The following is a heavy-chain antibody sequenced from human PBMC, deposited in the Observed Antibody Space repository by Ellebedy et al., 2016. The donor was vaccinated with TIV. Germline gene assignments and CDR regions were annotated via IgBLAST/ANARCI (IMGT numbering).Heavy chain of an antibody. J-gene: IGHJ3*02. Sequence: SETLSLTCAVSGGSIRSNHWWSWVRPPPGKGLEWIGEIYRSGSTNCNPSLKSRVTISVDKSKSQFYLKLSSVTAADTAVYYCARVRYTSGWYAAFDIWGQGTMVTVSS. D-gene: IGHD6-19*01. CDR2: IYRSGST. V-gene: IGHV4-4*02. CDR1: GGSIRSNHW. CDR3: ARVRYTSGWYAAFDI.